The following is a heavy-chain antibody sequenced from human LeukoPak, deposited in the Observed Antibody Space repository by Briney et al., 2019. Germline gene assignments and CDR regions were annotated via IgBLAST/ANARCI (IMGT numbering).Heavy chain of an antibody. CDR3: ARWYGSGSYDYFDY. J-gene: IGHJ4*02. CDR2: IYHSGTT. V-gene: IGHV4-28*01. Sequence: PSETLSLTCAVSGYSITSSSWWGWIRQPPGKGLEWIGYIYHSGTTYYNPSLQSRVTISVDKSKNQFSLKLSSVTAADTAVYYCARWYGSGSYDYFDYWGQGTLVTVSS. D-gene: IGHD3-10*01. CDR1: GYSITSSSW.